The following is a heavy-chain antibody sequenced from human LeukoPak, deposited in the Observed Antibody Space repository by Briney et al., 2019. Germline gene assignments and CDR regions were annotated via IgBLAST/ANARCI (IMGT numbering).Heavy chain of an antibody. V-gene: IGHV1-69*13. D-gene: IGHD1-26*01. CDR2: IIPILGTA. CDR3: ARFRLRGATSPDHYYYYYGMDV. CDR1: GGTFSSYA. J-gene: IGHJ6*02. Sequence: SVKVSCKASGGTFSSYAISWVRQAPGQGLEWMGGIIPILGTANYAQKFQGRVTITADESTSTAYMELSSLRSEDTAVYYCARFRLRGATSPDHYYYYYGMDVWGQGTTVTVSS.